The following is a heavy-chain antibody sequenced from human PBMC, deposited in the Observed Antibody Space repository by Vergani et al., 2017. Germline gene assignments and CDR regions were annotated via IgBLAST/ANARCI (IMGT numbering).Heavy chain of an antibody. J-gene: IGHJ6*03. D-gene: IGHD3-16*01. V-gene: IGHV3-23*01. CDR3: ARAFRCRGGCYYYYMDV. CDR1: GFTFSSYA. CDR2: ISGSGGST. Sequence: EVQLLESGGGLVQPGGSLRLSCAASGFTFSSYAMSWVRQAPGKGLEWVSAISGSGGSTYYADSVKGRFTISRDNSKNTLYLQMNSLRAEDTAVYYCARAFRCRGGCYYYYMDVWGKGTTVTVSS.